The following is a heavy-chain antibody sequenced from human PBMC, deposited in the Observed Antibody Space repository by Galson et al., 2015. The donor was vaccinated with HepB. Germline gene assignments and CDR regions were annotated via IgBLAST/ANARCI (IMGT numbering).Heavy chain of an antibody. Sequence: CAVSGGSISSGGYSWSWIRQPPGKGLEWIGYIYHSGSTYYNPSLKSRVTISVDRSKNQFSLKLSSVTAADTAVYFCARGKKYSSGWYGEMDSWGQGTPVTVSS. CDR3: ARGKKYSSGWYGEMDS. J-gene: IGHJ5*02. V-gene: IGHV4-30-2*01. CDR1: GGSISSGGYS. D-gene: IGHD6-19*01. CDR2: IYHSGST.